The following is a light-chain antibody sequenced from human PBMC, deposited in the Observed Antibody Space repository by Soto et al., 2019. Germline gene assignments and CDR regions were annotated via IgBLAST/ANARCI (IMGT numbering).Light chain of an antibody. CDR3: QQVNVYPST. Sequence: DIQMTQSPSSLSASVGDRVRSTGRASQGISSYLGWYQQKPGKAPNLLIYDASTLHSGVPSRFRGGGSGTDFTITISSLKTEDFENYYCQQVNVYPSTVGGGTKVEIK. V-gene: IGKV1-9*01. CDR2: DAS. CDR1: QGISSY. J-gene: IGKJ4*01.